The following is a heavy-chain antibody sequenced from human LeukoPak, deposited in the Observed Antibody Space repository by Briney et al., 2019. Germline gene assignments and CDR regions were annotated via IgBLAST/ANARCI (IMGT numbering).Heavy chain of an antibody. Sequence: SETLSLTCTVSGDSISSGNYYWSWIRQPAGKGLEWIGRIYTSGSTNYNPSLKSRVTISVDTSKNQFSLKLTSVTAADTAVYFCARAPGGRRAYYMDVWGKGTTVTISS. D-gene: IGHD3-16*01. J-gene: IGHJ6*03. CDR1: GDSISSGNYY. CDR2: IYTSGST. CDR3: ARAPGGRRAYYMDV. V-gene: IGHV4-61*02.